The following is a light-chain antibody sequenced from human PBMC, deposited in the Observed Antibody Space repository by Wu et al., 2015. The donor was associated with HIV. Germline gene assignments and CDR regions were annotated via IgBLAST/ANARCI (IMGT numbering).Light chain of an antibody. CDR2: GAS. Sequence: DIQLTQSPSFLSASVGDRVTITCRASQGINSYLAWYQQKPGKAPKLLIYGASTLESGVPSRFSGSGSGTEFTLTISSLQPEDSATYYCQQLNSYPLTFGEGPRWRS. CDR3: QQLNSYPLT. CDR1: QGINSY. V-gene: IGKV1-9*01. J-gene: IGKJ4*01.